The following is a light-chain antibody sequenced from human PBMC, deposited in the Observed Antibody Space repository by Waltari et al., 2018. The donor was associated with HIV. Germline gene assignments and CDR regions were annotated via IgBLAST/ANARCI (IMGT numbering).Light chain of an antibody. CDR1: KWGDKY. CDR3: QAWDSSSVV. J-gene: IGLJ2*01. CDR2: QDS. V-gene: IGLV3-1*01. Sequence: SYELTQQPSVSVSPGQTASITCSGDKWGDKYACWYQQKPGQSPVLVIYQDSKRPSGIPERFSGSNSGNTATLTISGTQAMDEADYYCQAWDSSSVVFGGGTKLTVL.